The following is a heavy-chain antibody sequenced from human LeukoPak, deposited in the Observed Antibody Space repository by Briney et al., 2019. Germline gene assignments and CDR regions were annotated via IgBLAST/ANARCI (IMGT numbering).Heavy chain of an antibody. Sequence: SETLSLTCTVFGVSISSYYWSWIRQPPGKGLEWIGYIYYSGSTNYNPSLKSRVTISVDTSKNQFSLKLSSVTAADTAVYYCARGYDSSGYPDYWGQGTLVTVSS. CDR2: IYYSGST. J-gene: IGHJ4*02. CDR1: GVSISSYY. V-gene: IGHV4-59*01. D-gene: IGHD3-22*01. CDR3: ARGYDSSGYPDY.